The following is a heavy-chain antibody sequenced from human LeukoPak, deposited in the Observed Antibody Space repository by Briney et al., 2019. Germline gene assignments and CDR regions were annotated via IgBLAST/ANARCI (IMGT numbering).Heavy chain of an antibody. J-gene: IGHJ5*02. CDR1: GGSISSGGYY. V-gene: IGHV4-31*03. CDR3: ARHHMVRGVDWFDP. D-gene: IGHD3-10*01. CDR2: IYYSGST. Sequence: PSETLSLTCTVSGGSISSGGYYWSWIRQYPGKGLEWIGYIYYSGSTYYNPSLKSRVTISVDTSKNQFSLKLSSVTAADTAVYYCARHHMVRGVDWFDPWGQGTLVTVSS.